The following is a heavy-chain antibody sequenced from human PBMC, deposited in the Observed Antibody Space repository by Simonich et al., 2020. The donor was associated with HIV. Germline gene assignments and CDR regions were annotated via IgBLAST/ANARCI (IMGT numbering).Heavy chain of an antibody. CDR2: IKSKPDGGTT. CDR3: TTDGTSNYDFWNY. CDR1: GFSFSNAW. D-gene: IGHD3-3*01. Sequence: EVQLVESGGGLVKPGGSLRLSCAASGFSFSNAWMSWVRQAPGKGLEWVGRIKSKPDGGTTNYAAPVKGRFTISRDDSKNTLYLQMNSLKTEDTAVYYCTTDGTSNYDFWNYWGQGTLVTVSS. J-gene: IGHJ4*02. V-gene: IGHV3-15*01.